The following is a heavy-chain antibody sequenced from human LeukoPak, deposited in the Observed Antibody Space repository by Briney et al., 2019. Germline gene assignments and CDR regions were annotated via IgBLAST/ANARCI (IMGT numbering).Heavy chain of an antibody. Sequence: GGSLRLSCAASGFTFSSYSMNWVRQAPGKGLVWVSSISSSSSYRYYADSVKGRFTISRDNAKNSLYLQMNSLRAEDTAVYYCARERGIAAAGTYPLTYWGQGTLVTVSS. CDR3: ARERGIAAAGTYPLTY. CDR1: GFTFSSYS. V-gene: IGHV3-21*01. D-gene: IGHD6-13*01. CDR2: ISSSSSYR. J-gene: IGHJ4*02.